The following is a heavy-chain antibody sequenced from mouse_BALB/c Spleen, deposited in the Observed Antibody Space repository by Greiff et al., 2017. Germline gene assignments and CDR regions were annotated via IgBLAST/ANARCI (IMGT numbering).Heavy chain of an antibody. CDR2: IWAGRST. V-gene: IGHV2-9*02. CDR1: GFSLTSYG. D-gene: IGHD1-2*01. J-gene: IGHJ3*01. CDR3: AVLRLQGAWFDY. Sequence: VKLVESGPGLVAPSQSLSISCTVSGFSLTSYGVHWVRQPPGKGLEWLGVIWAGRSTNYNSALLSRLSTNKNNSKSQVFLKMNSLQTDDTDMYCCAVLRLQGAWFDYWGQGTLVTVSA.